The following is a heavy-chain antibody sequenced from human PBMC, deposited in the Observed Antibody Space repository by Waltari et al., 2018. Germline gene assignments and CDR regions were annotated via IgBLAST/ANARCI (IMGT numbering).Heavy chain of an antibody. CDR2: IYTSGST. CDR1: GGSISSYY. D-gene: IGHD3-22*01. J-gene: IGHJ5*02. CDR3: ARDLDYYDSSGFLHNWFDP. V-gene: IGHV4-4*07. Sequence: QVQLQESGPGLVKPSETLSLTCTVSGGSISSYYWSWIRQPAGQGLEWIGRIYTSGSTNYNPSLKSRVTMSVDTSKNQFSLKLSSVTAADTAVYYCARDLDYYDSSGFLHNWFDPWGQGTLVTVSS.